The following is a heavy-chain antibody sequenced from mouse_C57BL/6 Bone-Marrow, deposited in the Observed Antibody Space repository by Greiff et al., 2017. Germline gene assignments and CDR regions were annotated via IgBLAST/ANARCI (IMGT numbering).Heavy chain of an antibody. CDR2: IYPGDGDT. D-gene: IGHD2-2*01. J-gene: IGHJ3*01. CDR1: GYAFSSSG. Sequence: VKLMESGPELVKPGASVKISCKASGYAFSSSGMNWVKQRPGKGLEWIGRIYPGDGDTNYNGKFKGKATLTADKSSSTAYMQLRSLTSEDSAVYFCARGGYDAWFAYWGQGTLVTVSA. CDR3: ARGGYDAWFAY. V-gene: IGHV1-82*01.